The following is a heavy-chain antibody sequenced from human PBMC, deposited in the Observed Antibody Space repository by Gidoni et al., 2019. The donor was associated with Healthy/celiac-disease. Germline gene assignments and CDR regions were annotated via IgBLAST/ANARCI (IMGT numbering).Heavy chain of an antibody. V-gene: IGHV3-23*01. D-gene: IGHD1-26*01. J-gene: IGHJ4*02. CDR3: AKASRGVVGAIFVDY. Sequence: EVQLLEDGRGLVQPGGCLRLSCAAAGVTFTSYAMSWVRPAPGKGLEWVSAISGSGGSTYYADSVKGRFTISRDNSKNTLYLQMNSLRAEDTAVYYCAKASRGVVGAIFVDYWGQGTLVTVSS. CDR1: GVTFTSYA. CDR2: ISGSGGST.